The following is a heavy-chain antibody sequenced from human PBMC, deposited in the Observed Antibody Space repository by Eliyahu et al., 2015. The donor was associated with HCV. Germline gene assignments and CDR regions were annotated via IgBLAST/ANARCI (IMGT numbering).Heavy chain of an antibody. CDR3: ARLRYYDSSGYLTAH. J-gene: IGHJ4*02. D-gene: IGHD3-22*01. CDR2: IYYSGNT. CDR1: GGSISSSSXY. V-gene: IGHV4-39*01. Sequence: QLQLQESGPGLVKPSETLSLTCTVXGGSISSSSXYWGWXRQPPGKGLEWIGTIYYSGNTYYNPSLKSRVTISVDTSKNQFSLKVSSVTAADTAVYYCARLRYYDSSGYLTAHWGQGTLVTVSS.